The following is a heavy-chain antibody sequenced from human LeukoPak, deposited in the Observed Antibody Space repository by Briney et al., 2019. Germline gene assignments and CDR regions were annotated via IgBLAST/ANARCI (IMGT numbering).Heavy chain of an antibody. V-gene: IGHV5-51*01. D-gene: IGHD4-11*01. Sequence: GESLKISCKGSGYSFTSYWIGWVRQMPGKGLEWMGIIYPGGSDTRYSPSFQGQVTISADKSISTAYLQWSSLKASDTAMYYCARQTNDLDYSNYYYYMDVWGKGTTVTVSS. CDR2: IYPGGSDT. CDR1: GYSFTSYW. J-gene: IGHJ6*03. CDR3: ARQTNDLDYSNYYYYMDV.